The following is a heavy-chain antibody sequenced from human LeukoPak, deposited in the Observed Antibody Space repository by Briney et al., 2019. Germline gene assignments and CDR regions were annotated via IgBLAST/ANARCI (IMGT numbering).Heavy chain of an antibody. D-gene: IGHD4/OR15-4a*01. J-gene: IGHJ3*02. Sequence: GGSLRLSCAASGFTFSNAWMSWVRQAPGKGLEWVGRIKSKTDGGTTDYAAPVRGRFTISRDDSKNTLYLQMNSLRDEDTAVYYCARYGAALDALDIWGQGTMVTVS. CDR2: IKSKTDGGTT. CDR1: GFTFSNAW. CDR3: ARYGAALDALDI. V-gene: IGHV3-15*01.